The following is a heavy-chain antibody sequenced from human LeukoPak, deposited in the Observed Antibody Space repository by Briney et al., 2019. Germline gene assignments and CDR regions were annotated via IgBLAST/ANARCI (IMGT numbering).Heavy chain of an antibody. D-gene: IGHD6-6*01. CDR1: GGSFNGYY. Sequence: PSETLSLTCAVHGGSFNGYYWSWIRQPPGKGLEWIGEINHSGSTNYNPSLKSRVTISVDTSKKQFSLKLSSVTAAHTTAYYCSRGQRVAARPSAFWGQGTLVTVSS. CDR3: SRGQRVAARPSAF. CDR2: INHSGST. J-gene: IGHJ4*02. V-gene: IGHV4-34*01.